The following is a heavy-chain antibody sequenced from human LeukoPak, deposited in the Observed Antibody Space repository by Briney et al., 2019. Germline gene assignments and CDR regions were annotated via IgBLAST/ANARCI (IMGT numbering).Heavy chain of an antibody. V-gene: IGHV3-23*01. J-gene: IGHJ4*02. CDR3: AKDSCSSTSCYFDY. Sequence: PGGSLRLSCAVSGLTLSSYRMHWVRQAPGKGLEWVSAISGSGGSTYYADSVKGRFPISRDNSKNTLYLQMNSLRAEDTAVYYCAKDSCSSTSCYFDYWGQGTLVTVSS. CDR1: GLTLSSYR. CDR2: ISGSGGST. D-gene: IGHD2-2*01.